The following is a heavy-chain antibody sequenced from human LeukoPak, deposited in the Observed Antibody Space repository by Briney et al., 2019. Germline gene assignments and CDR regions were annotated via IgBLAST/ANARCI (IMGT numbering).Heavy chain of an antibody. J-gene: IGHJ4*02. D-gene: IGHD3-10*01. Sequence: SETLSLTCTVSGYSISSGYYWGWIRQPPGKGLERIGSIYHSGSTYYNPSLKSRVTISVDTSKNQFSLKLSSVTAADTAVYYCARIARITMVRGVLGFDYWGQGTLVTVSS. CDR1: GYSISSGYY. V-gene: IGHV4-38-2*02. CDR3: ARIARITMVRGVLGFDY. CDR2: IYHSGST.